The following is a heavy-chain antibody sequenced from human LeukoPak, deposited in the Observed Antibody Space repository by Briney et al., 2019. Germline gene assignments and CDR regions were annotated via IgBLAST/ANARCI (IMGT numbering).Heavy chain of an antibody. V-gene: IGHV4-30-4*01. CDR2: IYCSGST. Sequence: PSQTLSLTCTVSGGSISSGDYYWSWIRQPPGKGLEWIGYIYCSGSTYYNPSLKSRVTISVDTSKNQFSLKLSSVTAADTAVYYCARDGNYYDSSGYYDLFDYWGQGTLVTVSS. CDR3: ARDGNYYDSSGYYDLFDY. J-gene: IGHJ4*02. CDR1: GGSISSGDYY. D-gene: IGHD3-22*01.